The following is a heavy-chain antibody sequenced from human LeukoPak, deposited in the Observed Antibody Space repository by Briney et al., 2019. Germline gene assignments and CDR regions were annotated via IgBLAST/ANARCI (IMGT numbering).Heavy chain of an antibody. CDR1: GFTFSNYG. V-gene: IGHV3-48*04. Sequence: PGGSLRLSCAASGFTFSNYGMSWVRQAPGKGLEWVSYISSSGSTIYYADSVKGRFTISRDNAKNSLYLQMNSLRAEDTAVYYCARAPCGGDCNDAFDIWGQGTMVTVSS. CDR2: ISSSGSTI. CDR3: ARAPCGGDCNDAFDI. J-gene: IGHJ3*02. D-gene: IGHD2-21*02.